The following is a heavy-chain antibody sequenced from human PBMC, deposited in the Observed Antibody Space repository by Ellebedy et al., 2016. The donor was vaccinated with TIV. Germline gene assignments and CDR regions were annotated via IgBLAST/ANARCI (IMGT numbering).Heavy chain of an antibody. V-gene: IGHV3-23*01. CDR3: AKGMDSFDY. CDR2: IIRSGDTT. J-gene: IGHJ4*02. Sequence: GESLKISCTASGFTYSSYAMTWVRQAPGKGLEWVSTIIRSGDTTYYADSVKGRFTISRDNSKNTLYLQMNSLRAEDTAVYYCAKGMDSFDYWGQGTLVTVSS. D-gene: IGHD5-24*01. CDR1: GFTYSSYA.